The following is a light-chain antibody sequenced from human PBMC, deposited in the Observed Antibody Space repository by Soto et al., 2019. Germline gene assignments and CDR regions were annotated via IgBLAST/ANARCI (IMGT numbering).Light chain of an antibody. Sequence: DIQLTQSPSTLSSSVVYRVTITCRASQSISSWLAWYQQKPGKAPKLLIYKASSLESGVPSRFSGSGSGTEFTLTTISLQADDFATYYCQQYNSDSPLTFGRGTKVDIK. J-gene: IGKJ4*01. CDR1: QSISSW. V-gene: IGKV1-5*03. CDR3: QQYNSDSPLT. CDR2: KAS.